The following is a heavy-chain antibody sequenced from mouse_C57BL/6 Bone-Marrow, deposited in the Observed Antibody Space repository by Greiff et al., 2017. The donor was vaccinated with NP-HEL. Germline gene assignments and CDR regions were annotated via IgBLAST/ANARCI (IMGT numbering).Heavy chain of an antibody. CDR3: ARVRSYYDYDVFDY. Sequence: EVKVVESGPELVKPGASVKISCKASGYTFTDYYMNWVKQSHGKSLEWIGDINPNNGGTSYNQKFKGKATLTVDKSSSTAYMELRSLTSEDSAVYYCARVRSYYDYDVFDYWGQGTTLTVSS. J-gene: IGHJ2*01. V-gene: IGHV1-26*01. CDR1: GYTFTDYY. D-gene: IGHD2-4*01. CDR2: INPNNGGT.